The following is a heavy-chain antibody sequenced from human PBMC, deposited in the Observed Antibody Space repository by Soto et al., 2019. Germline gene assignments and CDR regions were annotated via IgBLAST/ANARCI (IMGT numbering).Heavy chain of an antibody. CDR1: GYSFTDYY. CDR2: INPYRGAT. Sequence: ASVKVSCKASGYSFTDYYMHWVRQAPGQGLEWMGWINPYRGATNYAQKFQGRVTMTRDTSISTAYMELSSLRSEDTAVYYCARGQDCSGGSCYSRGLNWFDPWGQGTLVTVSS. D-gene: IGHD2-15*01. CDR3: ARGQDCSGGSCYSRGLNWFDP. J-gene: IGHJ5*02. V-gene: IGHV1-2*02.